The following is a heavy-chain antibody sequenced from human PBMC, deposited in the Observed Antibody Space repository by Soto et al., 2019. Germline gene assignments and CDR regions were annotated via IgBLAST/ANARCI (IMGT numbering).Heavy chain of an antibody. D-gene: IGHD3-10*01. V-gene: IGHV3-53*01. CDR3: TRGYGAGSYFSDH. CDR2: SYSGGNT. Sequence: GGSLRLSCAASGFDVSSNYMTWVRQAPGKGLEWVSASYSGGNTYYADSVKGRFTSSRDNFQNTLYLQMNSLTAEDTAVYCCTRGYGAGSYFSDHWGQGTLVTVSS. J-gene: IGHJ5*02. CDR1: GFDVSSNY.